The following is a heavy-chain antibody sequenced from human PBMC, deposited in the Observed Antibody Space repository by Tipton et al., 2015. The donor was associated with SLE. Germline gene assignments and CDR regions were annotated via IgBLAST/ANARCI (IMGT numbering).Heavy chain of an antibody. D-gene: IGHD4-23*01. V-gene: IGHV4-61*05. CDR1: GGFIRSSSYY. Sequence: TLSLTCTVSGGFIRSSSYYWGWIRQPPGKGLEWIGYIYYSGSTNYNPSLKSRVTISVDTSKNQFSLKLSSVTAADTAVYYCARTFPYGGFDPWGQGTLVTVSS. J-gene: IGHJ5*02. CDR2: IYYSGST. CDR3: ARTFPYGGFDP.